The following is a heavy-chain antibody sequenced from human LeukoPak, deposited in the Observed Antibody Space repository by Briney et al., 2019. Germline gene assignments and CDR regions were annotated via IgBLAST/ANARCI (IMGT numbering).Heavy chain of an antibody. CDR1: GGSISRSNW. CDR2: IYHSGST. CDR3: ARLLRADILTGYRAYYFDY. V-gene: IGHV4-4*02. J-gene: IGHJ4*02. Sequence: SETLSLTCAVSGGSISRSNWWSWVRQPPGKGLEWIGEIYHSGSTNYNPSLKSRVTISVDKSKNQFSLKLSSVTAADTAVYYCARLLRADILTGYRAYYFDYWGQGTLVTVSS. D-gene: IGHD3-9*01.